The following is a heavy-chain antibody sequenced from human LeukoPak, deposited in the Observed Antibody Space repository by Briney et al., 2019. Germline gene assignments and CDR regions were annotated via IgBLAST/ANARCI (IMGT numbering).Heavy chain of an antibody. CDR1: GYTFTTHG. V-gene: IGHV1-18*01. J-gene: IGHJ4*02. CDR3: ARLYDFWSGYYPHFDY. Sequence: GASVNVSCKASGYTFTTHGISWVRQAPGQGPEWMGWISGNNGNTQYAQKFQGRVTMTTETSTSTAYMELKSLRSDDTAVYYCARLYDFWSGYYPHFDYWGQGTLVTVSS. CDR2: ISGNNGNT. D-gene: IGHD3-3*01.